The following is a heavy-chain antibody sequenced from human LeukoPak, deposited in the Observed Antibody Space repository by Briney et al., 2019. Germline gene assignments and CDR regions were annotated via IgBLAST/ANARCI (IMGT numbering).Heavy chain of an antibody. V-gene: IGHV4-59*12. D-gene: IGHD3-9*01. J-gene: IGHJ4*02. CDR3: ARVPFYDILTREERFHFDY. CDR2: IYYSGST. CDR1: GGSISSYY. Sequence: SETLSLTCTVSGGSISSYYWSWIRQPPGKGLEWIGYIYYSGSTNYNPSLKSRVTISVDTSKNQFSLKLSSVTAADTAVYYCARVPFYDILTREERFHFDYWGQGTLVTVSS.